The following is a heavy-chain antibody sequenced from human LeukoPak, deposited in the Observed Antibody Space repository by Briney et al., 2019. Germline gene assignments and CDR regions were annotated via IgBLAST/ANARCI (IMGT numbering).Heavy chain of an antibody. V-gene: IGHV3-23*01. Sequence: GGSLRLSCAASGFTFSSYAMSWVRPAPGKGLEWVSAISGSGGNTYYADSVKGRFTISRDNSKNTLYLQMNSLRAEDTAVYYCAKDKGSSSWLLDYWGQGTLVTVSS. CDR3: AKDKGSSSWLLDY. CDR2: ISGSGGNT. CDR1: GFTFSSYA. J-gene: IGHJ4*02. D-gene: IGHD6-13*01.